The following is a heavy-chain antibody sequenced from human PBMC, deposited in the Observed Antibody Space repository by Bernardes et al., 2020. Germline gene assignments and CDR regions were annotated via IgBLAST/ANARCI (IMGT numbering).Heavy chain of an antibody. V-gene: IGHV4-61*01. CDR3: ARGREYFFDSGSSYHVDCYFDN. J-gene: IGHJ4*02. CDR1: GGSVSSSSYY. Sequence: SETLSLTCTVTGGSVSSSSYYWIWIRHPPGKGLEWIGYIHNRGRTSFNPSVKRRVTISRDTSKNQFSLTLNSLTAADSAVYYCARGREYFFDSGSSYHVDCYFDNWGQGTLVTVSS. D-gene: IGHD3-22*01. CDR2: IHNRGRT.